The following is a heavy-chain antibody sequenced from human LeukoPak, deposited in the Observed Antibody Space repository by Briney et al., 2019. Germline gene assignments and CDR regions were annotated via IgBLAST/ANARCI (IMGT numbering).Heavy chain of an antibody. Sequence: GASVKVSCKASGGTFSSYAISWVRQAPGQGLEWMGRIIPIFGIANYAQKFQGRVTITADKSTSTAYMELSSLRSEDTAVYYCASQSDIVVVPAATHDAFDIWGQGTMVTVSS. CDR1: GGTFSSYA. V-gene: IGHV1-69*04. J-gene: IGHJ3*02. CDR2: IIPIFGIA. D-gene: IGHD2-2*01. CDR3: ASQSDIVVVPAATHDAFDI.